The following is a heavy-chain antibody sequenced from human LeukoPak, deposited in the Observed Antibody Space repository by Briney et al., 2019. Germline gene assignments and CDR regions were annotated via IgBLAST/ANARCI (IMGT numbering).Heavy chain of an antibody. CDR3: AKDRLSGVVVPADFDY. Sequence: GGSLRLSCAASGFTFSSYGMHWVRQAPGKGLEWVAFIRYDGSNKYYADSVKGRFTISRDNSKNTLYLQMNSLRAEDTAVYYCAKDRLSGVVVPADFDYWGQGTLVTVSS. V-gene: IGHV3-30*02. J-gene: IGHJ4*02. CDR2: IRYDGSNK. CDR1: GFTFSSYG. D-gene: IGHD2-2*01.